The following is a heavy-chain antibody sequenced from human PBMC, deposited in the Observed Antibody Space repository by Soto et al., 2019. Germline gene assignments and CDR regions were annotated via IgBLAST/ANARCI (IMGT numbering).Heavy chain of an antibody. Sequence: QITLKESGPTLVKPTQTHTLTCTFSGISLSTSGVGVGWIRQPPGTALEWLALIYLSDEKRYSPSLSSRLTITTDTSKNQVVLTMSNMGPVDTASYYCAHRRGSDYQGCFHYEGQGTVVTVSS. CDR3: AHRRGSDYQGCFHY. J-gene: IGHJ4*02. CDR2: IYLSDEK. CDR1: GISLSTSGVG. D-gene: IGHD2-2*01. V-gene: IGHV2-5*01.